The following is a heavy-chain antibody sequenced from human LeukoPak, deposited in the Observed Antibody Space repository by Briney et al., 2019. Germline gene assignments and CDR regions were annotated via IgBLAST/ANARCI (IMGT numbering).Heavy chain of an antibody. CDR1: GGSISSYY. Sequence: PSETLSLTCTVSGGSISSYYWSWIRQPPGKGLEWIGYIYYSGSTNYNPSLKGRVTISVDTSKNQFSLKLSSVTAADTAVYYCARGSGDSSNYMDVWGKGTTVTVSS. D-gene: IGHD6-19*01. V-gene: IGHV4-59*01. CDR2: IYYSGST. J-gene: IGHJ6*03. CDR3: ARGSGDSSNYMDV.